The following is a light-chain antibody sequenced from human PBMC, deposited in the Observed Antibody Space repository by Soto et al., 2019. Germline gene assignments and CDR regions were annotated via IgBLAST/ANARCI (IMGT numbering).Light chain of an antibody. V-gene: IGLV2-8*01. Sequence: QSALTQPPSASGSPGQSVAISCTGTSSDGGGYNYVSWYQQHPGKAPKLMIYEVNKRPSGVPDRFSGSKSGNTASLTVSGLQAEDEADYYCSSYGGSSNDFGTGTKVTVL. CDR3: SSYGGSSND. CDR2: EVN. J-gene: IGLJ1*01. CDR1: SSDGGGYNY.